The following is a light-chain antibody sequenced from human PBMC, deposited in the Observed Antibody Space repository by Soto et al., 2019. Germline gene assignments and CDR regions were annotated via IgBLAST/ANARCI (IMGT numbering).Light chain of an antibody. V-gene: IGKV4-1*01. CDR3: QQYYSTPQS. CDR1: QSVLYSSNNKNY. Sequence: DIVMTQSPDSLSVSLGERATINCKSSQSVLYSSNNKNYFAWYQQKPGQPPKLLISWASTRESGVPDRFSVSGSGTGFTLSISSLLAVDVAVYYGQQYYSTPQSFGRGTKLEIK. CDR2: WAS. J-gene: IGKJ2*01.